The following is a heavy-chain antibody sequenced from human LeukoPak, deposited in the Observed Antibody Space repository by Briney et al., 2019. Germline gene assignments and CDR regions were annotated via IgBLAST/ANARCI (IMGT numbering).Heavy chain of an antibody. CDR1: GDSVSSNGAA. J-gene: IGHJ4*02. V-gene: IGHV6-1*01. CDR2: TYYRSRWYN. Sequence: SQTLSLTCGISGDSVSSNGAAWNWIRQSPSRGLEWLGRTYYRSRWYNDYADSVKSRITINADTSKNQFSLQLKSVTPEDTAVYYCARDTWPIQGYSSNWFFHFWGQGALLTVSS. CDR3: ARDTWPIQGYSSNWFFHF. D-gene: IGHD6-13*01.